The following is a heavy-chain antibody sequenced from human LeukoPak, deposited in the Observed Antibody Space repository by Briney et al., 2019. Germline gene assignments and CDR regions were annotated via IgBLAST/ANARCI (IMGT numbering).Heavy chain of an antibody. J-gene: IGHJ5*02. D-gene: IGHD3-22*01. CDR2: ISGSGHTT. Sequence: GGSLRLSCAVSGVIFSRYWIHWVRQVPGKGLEWVSVISGSGHTTYYADSVKGRFTISRDNSKNTVYLQMNSLRAEDTAVYYCAKRSDDSSGYYPNWFDPWGQGTLVTVSS. CDR3: AKRSDDSSGYYPNWFDP. V-gene: IGHV3-23*01. CDR1: GVIFSRYW.